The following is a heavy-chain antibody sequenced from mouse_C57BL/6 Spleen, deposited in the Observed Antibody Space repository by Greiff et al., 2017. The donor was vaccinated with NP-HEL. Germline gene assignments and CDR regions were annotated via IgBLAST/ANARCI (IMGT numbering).Heavy chain of an antibody. J-gene: IGHJ2*01. CDR2: INSNNGGT. CDR3: ASYGNGYFDY. Sequence: EVKLQQSGPELVKPGASVKISCKASGYTFTDYYMNWVKQSHGKSLEWIGDINSNNGGTSYNQKFKGKATLTVDKSSSTAYMELRSLTSEDSAVYYCASYGNGYFDYWGQGTTLTVSS. V-gene: IGHV1-26*01. CDR1: GYTFTDYY. D-gene: IGHD2-1*01.